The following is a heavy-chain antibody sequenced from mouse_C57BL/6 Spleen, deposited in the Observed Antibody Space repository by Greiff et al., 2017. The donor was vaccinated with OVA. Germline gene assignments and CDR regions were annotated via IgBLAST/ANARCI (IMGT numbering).Heavy chain of an antibody. V-gene: IGHV1-42*01. CDR2: INPSTGGT. Sequence: VQLQQSGPELVKPGASVKISCKASGYSFTGYYMNWVKQSPEKSLEWIGEINPSTGGTTYNQKFKAKATLTVDKSSSTAYMQLKSLTSEDSAVYYCAREITTDYWGQGTSVTVSS. J-gene: IGHJ4*01. CDR3: AREITTDY. CDR1: GYSFTGYY.